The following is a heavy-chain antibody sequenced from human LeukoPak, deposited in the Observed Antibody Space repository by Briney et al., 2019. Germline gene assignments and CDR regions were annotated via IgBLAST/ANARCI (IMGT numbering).Heavy chain of an antibody. CDR3: ARDGVLWFGELLENWFDP. V-gene: IGHV1-18*01. CDR1: AYTFTSYG. CDR2: ISAYNGNT. Sequence: GASVKVSCKASAYTFTSYGISWVRQAPGQGLEWMGWISAYNGNTNYAQKLQGRVTMTTDTSTSTAYMELRSLRSDDTAVYYCARDGVLWFGELLENWFDPWGQGTLVTVSS. D-gene: IGHD3-10*01. J-gene: IGHJ5*02.